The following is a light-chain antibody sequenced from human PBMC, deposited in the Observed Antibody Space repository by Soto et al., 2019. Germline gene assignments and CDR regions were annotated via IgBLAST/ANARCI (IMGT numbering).Light chain of an antibody. V-gene: IGKV3-20*01. J-gene: IGKJ2*01. CDR1: QSVSSSY. CDR3: QQYGSSPRT. Sequence: EIVLTQSPGTLSLSPGERATLSCRASQSVSSSYLAWYQQKPGQAPRLLIYGASSRATGIPDRFSGSGSGTDFTITISRLEPEDFAVYYCQQYGSSPRTCGQGTKLEIK. CDR2: GAS.